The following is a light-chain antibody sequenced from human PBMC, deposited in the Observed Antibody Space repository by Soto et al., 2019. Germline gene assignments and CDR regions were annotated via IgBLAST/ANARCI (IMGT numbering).Light chain of an antibody. Sequence: QLVLTQPPSASASLGASVTLTCTLSSAYSNYKVDWYQQRPGKGPRFVMRVGTGGIVGSKGDGIPDRFSVLGSGLNRYLTIKNIQEEDESDYHCGADHGSGSNFVYVFGTGTKLTVL. CDR2: VGTGGIVG. CDR1: SAYSNYK. J-gene: IGLJ1*01. V-gene: IGLV9-49*01. CDR3: GADHGSGSNFVYV.